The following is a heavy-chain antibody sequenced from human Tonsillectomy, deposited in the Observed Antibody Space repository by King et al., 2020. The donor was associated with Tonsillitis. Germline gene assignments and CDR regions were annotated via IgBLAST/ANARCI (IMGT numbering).Heavy chain of an antibody. D-gene: IGHD3-3*01. CDR3: ARAVTIFGPYYYYGMDV. Sequence: VQLVESGGGLVKPGGSLRLSCAPSGFTFSDYSMNWVRQAPGKGLEWVSSISSSSNYIYYADSVKGRFTISRDNAKNSLYLQMNSLRAEDTAVYYCARAVTIFGPYYYYGMDVWGQGTTVTVSS. CDR1: GFTFSDYS. J-gene: IGHJ6*02. V-gene: IGHV3-21*01. CDR2: ISSSSNYI.